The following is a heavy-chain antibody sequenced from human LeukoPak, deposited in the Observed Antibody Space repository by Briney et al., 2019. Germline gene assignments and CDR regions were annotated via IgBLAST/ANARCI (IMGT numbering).Heavy chain of an antibody. V-gene: IGHV3-23*01. Sequence: GGSLRLSCAASGFTFSSYAMSWVRQAPGKGLEWVSAISGSGGSTYYADSVKGRFTISRDNSKNTLYLQMNSLRAEDTAVYYCAKDPVHCSGGSCYNWYFDLWGRGTLVTVSS. D-gene: IGHD2-15*01. J-gene: IGHJ2*01. CDR1: GFTFSSYA. CDR2: ISGSGGST. CDR3: AKDPVHCSGGSCYNWYFDL.